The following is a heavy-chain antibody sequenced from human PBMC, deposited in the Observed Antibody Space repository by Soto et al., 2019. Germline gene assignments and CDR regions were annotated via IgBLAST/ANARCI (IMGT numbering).Heavy chain of an antibody. CDR3: ARDLEGSGNSYSGDY. CDR1: GGSISSRDW. D-gene: IGHD6-25*01. J-gene: IGHJ2*01. Sequence: QVHLQESGPGLVKPLGTLSLTCVVSGGSISSRDWWSWVRQSPGKGLEWIGEIYQSGTTNYNPSLRSRVTRSIDRTKNQFSLKLASVTAAGTAIYYCARDLEGSGNSYSGDYWGRGTLVTVSS. CDR2: IYQSGTT. V-gene: IGHV4-4*02.